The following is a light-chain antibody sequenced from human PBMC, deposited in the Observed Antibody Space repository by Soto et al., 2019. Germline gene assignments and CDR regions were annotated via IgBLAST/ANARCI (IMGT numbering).Light chain of an antibody. J-gene: IGKJ1*01. CDR3: QRYDSLRT. CDR2: GAS. V-gene: IGKV3-20*01. CDR1: QSVRSNC. Sequence: ETVLTQSPGTLFLSRGETATLSCRASQSVRSNCLAWYQQKPGQAPRLLIYGASNRATGIPDRFSGSGSGTDFTLTITRLEAEDFAMYYCQRYDSLRTFGQGTKVDIK.